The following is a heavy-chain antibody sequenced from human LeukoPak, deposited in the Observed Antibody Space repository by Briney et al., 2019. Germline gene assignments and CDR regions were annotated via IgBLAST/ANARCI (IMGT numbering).Heavy chain of an antibody. J-gene: IGHJ4*02. CDR1: GFSVSSDC. CDR3: ARVNYAGGFDY. V-gene: IGHV3-66*02. Sequence: GGSLRLSCAASGFSVSSDCMSWVRQAPGKGLELVSIVYSDGTTYYADSVKGRFSVSRDMSKNTMNVQMNGLRPEDTAVYYCARVNYAGGFDYWGQGTLVTVSS. CDR2: VYSDGTT. D-gene: IGHD1-7*01.